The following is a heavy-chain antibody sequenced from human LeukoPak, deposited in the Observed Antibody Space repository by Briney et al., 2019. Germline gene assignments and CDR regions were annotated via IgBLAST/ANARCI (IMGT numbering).Heavy chain of an antibody. J-gene: IGHJ4*02. CDR3: ARAGPPPRQLVFYDSSGYYDY. Sequence: SVKVSCKASGYTFSSYGISWVRQAPGQGLEWMGGIIPIFGTAHYAQKFQGRVTITTDESTSTAYMELSSLRSEDTAVYYCARAGPPPRQLVFYDSSGYYDYWGQGTLVTVSS. D-gene: IGHD3-22*01. CDR1: GYTFSSYG. V-gene: IGHV1-69*05. CDR2: IIPIFGTA.